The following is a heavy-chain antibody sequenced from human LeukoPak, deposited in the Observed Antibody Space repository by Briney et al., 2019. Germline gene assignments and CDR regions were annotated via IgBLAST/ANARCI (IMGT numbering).Heavy chain of an antibody. CDR2: INPNSGGT. CDR3: ARAPMIVVVFPPRLDY. D-gene: IGHD3-22*01. CDR1: GYTFTCYY. J-gene: IGHJ4*02. V-gene: IGHV1-2*02. Sequence: ASVKVSCKTSGYTFTCYYLHWVRQAPGQGLEWMGWINPNSGGTNYAQKFQDRVTMTGYTSISTAYMELSRLTSDDTAVYYCARAPMIVVVFPPRLDYWGQGSLVTVSS.